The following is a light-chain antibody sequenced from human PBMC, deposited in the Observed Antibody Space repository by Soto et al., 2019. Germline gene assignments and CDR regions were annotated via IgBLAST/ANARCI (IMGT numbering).Light chain of an antibody. J-gene: IGKJ3*01. CDR2: DAS. CDR3: HQRSNWPPPFT. Sequence: EIVLTQSPATLSLSPGERATLSCRASQSVSSYLAWYQQKPGQAPRLLTYDASNRATGIPARFSGSGSGTDFTLTISSLEPEAFAVYYCHQRSNWPPPFTFGPGTKVYIK. CDR1: QSVSSY. V-gene: IGKV3-11*01.